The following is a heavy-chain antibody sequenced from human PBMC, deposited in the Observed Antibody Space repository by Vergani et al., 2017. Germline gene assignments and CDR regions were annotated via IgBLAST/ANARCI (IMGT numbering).Heavy chain of an antibody. Sequence: VQLVESGGGLVQPGGSLRLSCAASGFTFSSYAMSWVRQAPGKGLEWVSAISGSGGSTYYADSVKGRFTISRDNSKNTLYLQMNSLRAEDTAVYYCAKDIVVVPAATLGFDYWGKGTLVTVSS. CDR3: AKDIVVVPAATLGFDY. J-gene: IGHJ4*02. CDR2: ISGSGGST. CDR1: GFTFSSYA. D-gene: IGHD2-2*01. V-gene: IGHV3-23*04.